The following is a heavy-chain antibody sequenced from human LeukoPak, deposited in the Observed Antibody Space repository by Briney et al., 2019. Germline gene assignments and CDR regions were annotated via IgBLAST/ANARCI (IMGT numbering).Heavy chain of an antibody. D-gene: IGHD6-13*01. CDR3: AKSGIAAAGQRGYFDY. Sequence: PGGSLRLSCAASGFTFSSYAMHWVRQAPGKGLEWVAVISNDGSNKYYADSVKGRFTISRDNSKNTVYLQMNSLRGEDTAVYYCAKSGIAAAGQRGYFDYWGQGTLVTVSS. CDR2: ISNDGSNK. V-gene: IGHV3-30*04. CDR1: GFTFSSYA. J-gene: IGHJ4*02.